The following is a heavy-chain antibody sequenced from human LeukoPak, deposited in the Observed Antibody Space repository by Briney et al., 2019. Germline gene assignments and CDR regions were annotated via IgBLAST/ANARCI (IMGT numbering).Heavy chain of an antibody. Sequence: GGSLRLSCAASGFTFSSYGMSWVRQAPGKGLEWVSAISGSGGSTYYADPVKGRFTISRDNSKNTLYLQMNSLRVEDTAVYYCARESRWAHRGGWFDSWGQGTLATVSS. CDR2: ISGSGGST. CDR1: GFTFSSYG. CDR3: ARESRWAHRGGWFDS. V-gene: IGHV3-23*01. D-gene: IGHD3-10*01. J-gene: IGHJ5*01.